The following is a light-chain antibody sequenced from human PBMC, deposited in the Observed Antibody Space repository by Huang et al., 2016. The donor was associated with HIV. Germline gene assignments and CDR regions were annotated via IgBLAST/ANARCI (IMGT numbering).Light chain of an antibody. V-gene: IGKV1-33*01. Sequence: DIQLTQSPSFVSASVGDRVTITCRASQDIKSYLNWYQQKPGKAPRLLIYDVSILETGVPSSVSGSGSWTDFTFTIKSLQSEDIATYYCQQYENVPLTFGQGTRLDIK. CDR3: QQYENVPLT. CDR2: DVS. J-gene: IGKJ5*01. CDR1: QDIKSY.